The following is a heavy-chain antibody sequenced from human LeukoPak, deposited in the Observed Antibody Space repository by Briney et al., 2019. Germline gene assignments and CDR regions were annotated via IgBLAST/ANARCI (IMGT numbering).Heavy chain of an antibody. CDR3: AGRGSSWYSLHYDY. J-gene: IGHJ4*02. D-gene: IGHD6-13*01. V-gene: IGHV4-61*05. CDR1: GGSISSTSYY. CDR2: IYYSGST. Sequence: SETLSLTCTVSGGSISSTSYYWGWIRQPPGKGLEWIGYIYYSGSTNYNPSLKSRVTIPVDTSKNQFSLKLSSVTAADTAVYYCAGRGSSWYSLHYDYWGQGTLVTVSS.